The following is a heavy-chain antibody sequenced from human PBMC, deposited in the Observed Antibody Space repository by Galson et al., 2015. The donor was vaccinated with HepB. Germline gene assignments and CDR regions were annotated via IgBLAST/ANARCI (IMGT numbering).Heavy chain of an antibody. V-gene: IGHV7-4-1*02. CDR1: GYAITDYA. CDR3: SRHVRVLAGHFGGFDY. J-gene: IGHJ4*02. Sequence: SVKVSCKPSGYAITDYAINWVRQAPGQGLEWMGWINTNTGNPSYARGFAGRSVFSLATSVSTTYLQISSLQAEDTAVYYCSRHVRVLAGHFGGFDYWGQGTLVPVSP. CDR2: INTNTGNP. D-gene: IGHD3-9*01.